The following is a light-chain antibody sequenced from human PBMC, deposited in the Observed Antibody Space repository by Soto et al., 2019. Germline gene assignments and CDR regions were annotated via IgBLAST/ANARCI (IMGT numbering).Light chain of an antibody. J-gene: IGLJ2*01. CDR1: SSDVGSYNL. Sequence: QSALTQPASVSGSHGQSITISCTGTSSDVGSYNLVSWYQQHPGKAPKLMIYEGSKRPSGVSNRFSGSKSGNTASLTISGRQAEDEADYYCCSYAGSSTLVFGGGTKLTVL. CDR3: CSYAGSSTLV. V-gene: IGLV2-23*01. CDR2: EGS.